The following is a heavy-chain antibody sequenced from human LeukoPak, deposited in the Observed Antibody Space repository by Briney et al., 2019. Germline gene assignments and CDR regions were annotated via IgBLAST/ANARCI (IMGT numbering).Heavy chain of an antibody. D-gene: IGHD1-26*01. CDR2: IYHTGST. Sequence: SETLSLTCTISGGSVSDYYWSWIRQSPGKGLEWIGYIYHTGSTSYSPSLKSRVTISVDTSKNKFSLKLSSVTAADTALYYCARTGGSFYFYYYMDVWGKGTTVTVSS. J-gene: IGHJ6*03. V-gene: IGHV4-59*02. CDR3: ARTGGSFYFYYYMDV. CDR1: GGSVSDYY.